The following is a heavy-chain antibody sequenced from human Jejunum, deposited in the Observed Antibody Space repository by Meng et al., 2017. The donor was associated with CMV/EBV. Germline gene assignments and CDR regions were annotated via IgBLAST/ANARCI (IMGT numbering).Heavy chain of an antibody. CDR3: AKRRIAAAGDVQD. V-gene: IGHV3-23*01. CDR1: GLTFRSYA. CDR2: IGDTGATT. Sequence: SGLTFRSYAMAWVRQAPGKGLEWVSAIGDTGATTKYADSVKGRFTISRDNSENTLYLQMNSLRAEDTAVYYCAKRRIAAAGDVQDWGQGTLVTVSS. J-gene: IGHJ1*01. D-gene: IGHD6-13*01.